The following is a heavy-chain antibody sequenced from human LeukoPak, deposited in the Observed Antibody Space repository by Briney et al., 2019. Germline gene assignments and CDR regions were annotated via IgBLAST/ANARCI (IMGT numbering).Heavy chain of an antibody. CDR2: ISSSGSTI. Sequence: GGSLRLSCAASGFTFSSYAMHWVRQAPGKGLEWVSYISSSGSTIYYADSVKGRFTISRDNAKNSLYLQMNSLRAEDTAVYYCARDGSPYCTASSCYSGYYYYGMAVWGQGTTVTVSS. D-gene: IGHD2-15*01. J-gene: IGHJ6*02. CDR1: GFTFSSYA. V-gene: IGHV3-48*03. CDR3: ARDGSPYCTASSCYSGYYYYGMAV.